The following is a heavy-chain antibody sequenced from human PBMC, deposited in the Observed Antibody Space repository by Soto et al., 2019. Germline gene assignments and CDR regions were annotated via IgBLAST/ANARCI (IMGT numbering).Heavy chain of an antibody. Sequence: QVPLVESGGGVVQPGRSLRLSCAASGFTFSSYGMHWVRQAPGKGLEWVAVIWYDGSNKYYADSVKGRFTISRDNSKNALYLKMNSLRAEDTAVYYCARGRGAAAGTGPHWFDPWGQGTLVTVSS. V-gene: IGHV3-33*01. CDR3: ARGRGAAAGTGPHWFDP. D-gene: IGHD6-13*01. J-gene: IGHJ5*02. CDR1: GFTFSSYG. CDR2: IWYDGSNK.